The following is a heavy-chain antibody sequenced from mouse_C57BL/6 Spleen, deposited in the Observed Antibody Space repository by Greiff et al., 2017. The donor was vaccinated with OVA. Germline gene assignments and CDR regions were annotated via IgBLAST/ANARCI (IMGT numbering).Heavy chain of an antibody. Sequence: VQLVESGAELVKPGASVKISCKASGYAFSSYWMNWVKQRPGKGLEWIGQIYPGDGDTNYNGKFKGKATLTADKSSSTAYMQLSSLTSEDSAVYFCARCDYDLYYAMDYWGQGTSVTVSS. CDR2: IYPGDGDT. D-gene: IGHD2-4*01. CDR1: GYAFSSYW. CDR3: ARCDYDLYYAMDY. J-gene: IGHJ4*01. V-gene: IGHV1-80*01.